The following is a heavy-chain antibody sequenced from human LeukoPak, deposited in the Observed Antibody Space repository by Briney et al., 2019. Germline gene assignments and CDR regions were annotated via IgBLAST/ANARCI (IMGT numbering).Heavy chain of an antibody. Sequence: ASVKVSCKASGYTFTNHAMHWVRQAPGQGLEWMGWINAANGNTKYSQKFQGRVTITRDTSASIVYMALSSLRSEDTAVYYCARLSGYDLAYWGQGTLVTVSS. V-gene: IGHV1-3*01. CDR3: ARLSGYDLAY. D-gene: IGHD5-12*01. CDR1: GYTFTNHA. CDR2: INAANGNT. J-gene: IGHJ4*02.